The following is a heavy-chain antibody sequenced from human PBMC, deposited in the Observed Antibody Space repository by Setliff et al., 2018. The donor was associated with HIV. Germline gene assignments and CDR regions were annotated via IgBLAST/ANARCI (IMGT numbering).Heavy chain of an antibody. CDR3: ARDAITLIRGITAFDY. CDR2: ISSSGSTI. CDR1: GFTFSSYE. Sequence: GGSLRLSCAASGFTFSSYEMNWVRQAPGKGLEWVSDISSSGSTIYYADSVKGRFTISRDNAKNSLYLQMNSLRAEDTAVYYCARDAITLIRGITAFDYWGQGTLVTVSS. V-gene: IGHV3-48*03. J-gene: IGHJ4*02. D-gene: IGHD3-10*01.